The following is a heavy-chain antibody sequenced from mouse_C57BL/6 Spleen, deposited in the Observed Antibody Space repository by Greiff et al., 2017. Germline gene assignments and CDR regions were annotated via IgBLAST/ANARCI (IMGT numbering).Heavy chain of an antibody. CDR3: ARYDYAGRDYDMEY. CDR1: GYSFTGYY. CDR2: INPSTGGT. J-gene: IGHJ4*01. V-gene: IGHV1-42*01. D-gene: IGHD2-4*01. Sequence: EVQLVESGPELVKPGASVKISCKASGYSFTGYYMNWVKQSPEKSLEWIGEINPSTGGTTYNQKFKGKATMTVDKSSSTAYMQLKSLTSVDSAVYYCARYDYAGRDYDMEYWGQGTSVTVSS.